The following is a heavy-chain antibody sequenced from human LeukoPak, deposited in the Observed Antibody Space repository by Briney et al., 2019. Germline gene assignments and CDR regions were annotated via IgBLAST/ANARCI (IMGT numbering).Heavy chain of an antibody. D-gene: IGHD5-24*01. CDR1: GFTFSSYA. CDR3: AKVMAGGFDY. CDR2: IGVSGGST. J-gene: IGHJ4*02. Sequence: GGSLRLSCAASGFTFSSYAMSWVRQAPGRGLEWVSSIGVSGGSTYYADSVEGRFTISRDNSKNTLYLQMNSLRAEDTAVYYCAKVMAGGFDYWGQGTLVTVSS. V-gene: IGHV3-23*01.